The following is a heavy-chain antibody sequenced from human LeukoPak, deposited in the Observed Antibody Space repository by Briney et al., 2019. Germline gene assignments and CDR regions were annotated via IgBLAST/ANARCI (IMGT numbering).Heavy chain of an antibody. J-gene: IGHJ3*02. CDR2: ISSSGSSI. CDR1: GFTFNNNA. V-gene: IGHV3-21*01. Sequence: GGSLRLSCAASGFTFNNNAMSWVRQAPGKGLEWVSSISSSGSSIYYADSLRGRFTISRDNAKNSLFLQMHSLRAEDTAVYYCATLTTVTHDAFDIWGQGTMVTVSS. D-gene: IGHD4-17*01. CDR3: ATLTTVTHDAFDI.